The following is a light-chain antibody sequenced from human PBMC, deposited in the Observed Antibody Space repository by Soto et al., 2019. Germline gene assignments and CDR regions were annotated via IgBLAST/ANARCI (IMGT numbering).Light chain of an antibody. CDR2: AAS. J-gene: IGKJ5*01. V-gene: IGKV1-39*01. CDR1: QTISYF. CDR3: QQRSSAIT. Sequence: DIQMTQSPSSVSASVGDRVTITCRASQTISYFLNWYQLKPGKAPKLLIYAASSLQSGVPSRFSGSGSGTDFTLTISSLEPEDFAVYYCQQRSSAITFGQGTRREIK.